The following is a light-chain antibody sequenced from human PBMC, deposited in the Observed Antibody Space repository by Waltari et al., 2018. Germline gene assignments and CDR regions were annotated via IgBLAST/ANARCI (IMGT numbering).Light chain of an antibody. Sequence: DIQMTQSPSFLSASVGDRVTISCRASQSVGINLNWYQQRPGQAPNLLIFGFSSLNGGAPSRFSGSGSETVFSLTIRGLQPEDFATYYCHQTHSFPRTFGQGTKVEIK. J-gene: IGKJ2*02. V-gene: IGKV1-39*01. CDR2: GFS. CDR1: QSVGIN. CDR3: HQTHSFPRT.